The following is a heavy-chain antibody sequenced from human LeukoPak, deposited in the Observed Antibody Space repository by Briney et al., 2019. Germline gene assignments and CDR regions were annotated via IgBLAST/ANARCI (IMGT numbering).Heavy chain of an antibody. Sequence: GASVTVSCKASGYTFTSYYMHWVRQAPGQGLEWMGIINPSGGSTSYAQKFQGRVTMTRDMSTSTVYMELSSLRSEDTAVYYCARGSNYDSSGYYGMDYWGQGTLVTVSS. V-gene: IGHV1-46*01. CDR1: GYTFTSYY. J-gene: IGHJ4*02. D-gene: IGHD3-22*01. CDR3: ARGSNYDSSGYYGMDY. CDR2: INPSGGST.